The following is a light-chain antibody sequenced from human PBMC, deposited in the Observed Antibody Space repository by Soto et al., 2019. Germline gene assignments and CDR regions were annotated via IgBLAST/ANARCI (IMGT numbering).Light chain of an antibody. V-gene: IGKV1-5*03. CDR2: KAS. CDR3: QHYNSYWT. Sequence: DKQMTQSPSTLSASVGDRVTITCRASQSISSWLAWYQQKPGKAPKLLIYKASSLESGVPSRFSGSGSGTEFTLTISSLQPDDFATYYCQHYNSYWTFGQGTKVEIK. J-gene: IGKJ1*01. CDR1: QSISSW.